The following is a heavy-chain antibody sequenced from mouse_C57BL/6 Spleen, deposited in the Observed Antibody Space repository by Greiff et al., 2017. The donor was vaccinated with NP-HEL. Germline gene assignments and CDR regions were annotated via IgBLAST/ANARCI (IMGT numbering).Heavy chain of an antibody. J-gene: IGHJ3*01. CDR3: ARESSLIAY. Sequence: DVKLVESGGGLVKPGGSLKLSCAASGFTFSSYAMSWVRQTPEKRLEWVATISDGGSYTYYPDNVKGRFTISRDNAKNNLYLQMSHLKSEDTAMYYSARESSLIAYWGQGTLVTVSA. CDR1: GFTFSSYA. V-gene: IGHV5-4*03. CDR2: ISDGGSYT.